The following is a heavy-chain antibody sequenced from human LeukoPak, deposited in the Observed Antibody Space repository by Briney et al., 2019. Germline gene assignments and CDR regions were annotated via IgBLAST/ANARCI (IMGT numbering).Heavy chain of an antibody. CDR3: ARWPLTSGYYYYYYYYMDV. D-gene: IGHD3-22*01. Sequence: GASVKVSCKASGGTFSSYAISWVRQAPGQGLEWMGGIIPIFGTANYAQKFQGRVTITADESTSTAYMELSSLRSEDTAVYYCARWPLTSGYYYYYYYYMDVWGKGTTVTVSS. CDR1: GGTFSSYA. J-gene: IGHJ6*03. V-gene: IGHV1-69*01. CDR2: IIPIFGTA.